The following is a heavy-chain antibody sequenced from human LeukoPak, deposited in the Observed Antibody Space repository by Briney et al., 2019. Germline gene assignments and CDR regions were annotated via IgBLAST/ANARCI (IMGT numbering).Heavy chain of an antibody. CDR3: ARSLVIVTTTHDAFDI. J-gene: IGHJ3*02. CDR1: VYTFTGYY. CDR2: INPNRWDT. D-gene: IGHD5-12*01. Sequence: GGSVKVSCKASVYTFTGYYMHGVRQAPGQGREWMGWINPNRWDTNYAQKFQGRVPMPRDTSISTAYMELSRLKSDDTAMYFCARSLVIVTTTHDAFDIWGQATMVTVCS. V-gene: IGHV1-2*02.